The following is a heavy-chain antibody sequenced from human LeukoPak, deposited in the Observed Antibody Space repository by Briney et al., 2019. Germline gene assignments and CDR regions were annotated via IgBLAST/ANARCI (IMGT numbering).Heavy chain of an antibody. V-gene: IGHV3-7*03. CDR2: IKEDGTET. D-gene: IGHD5-24*01. J-gene: IGHJ4*02. CDR3: ARDLHGRRDY. CDR1: GFMFSSNW. Sequence: GGSLRLSCAASGFMFSSNWMSWVRLAPGKGLEWVANIKEDGTETYYVDSVKGRFTISRDNAKNSLYLQMNSLRVEDTAVYYCARDLHGRRDYWGQGTLVTVSS.